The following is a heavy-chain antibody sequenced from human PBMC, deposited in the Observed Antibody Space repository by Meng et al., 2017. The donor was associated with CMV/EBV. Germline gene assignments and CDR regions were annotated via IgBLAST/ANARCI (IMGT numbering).Heavy chain of an antibody. CDR3: AGEDYYGSGSYKG. D-gene: IGHD3-10*01. CDR2: IHPNSGGT. J-gene: IGHJ4*02. CDR1: GYTFTGYY. Sequence: ASVKVSCKGSGYTFTGYYMHWVRQAPGQGLEWMGWIHPNSGGTKYAQKFQGRVTMTRDTSISTAYMELSRLRSDDTAVYYCAGEDYYGSGSYKGWGQGTLVTVSS. V-gene: IGHV1-2*02.